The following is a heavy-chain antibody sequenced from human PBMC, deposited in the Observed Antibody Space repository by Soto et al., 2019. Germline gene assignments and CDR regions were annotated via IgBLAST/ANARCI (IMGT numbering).Heavy chain of an antibody. CDR1: GFTFSSYS. CDR3: AREKGIAAAGGAFDI. Sequence: PGGSLRLSCAASGFTFSSYSMNWVRQAPGKGLEWVSYISSSSTIYYADSVKGRFTISRDNAKNSLYLQMNSLRAEDTAVYYCAREKGIAAAGGAFDIWGQGTMVTVSS. CDR2: ISSSSTI. J-gene: IGHJ3*02. V-gene: IGHV3-48*01. D-gene: IGHD6-13*01.